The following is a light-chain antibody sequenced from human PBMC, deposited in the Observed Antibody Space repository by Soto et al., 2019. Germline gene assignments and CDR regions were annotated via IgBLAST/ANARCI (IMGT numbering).Light chain of an antibody. V-gene: IGKV3-20*01. CDR1: QSVTTR. CDR3: QQYGGSPIT. Sequence: SVLTQSPGTLSLSPGARLTLSCRASQSVTTRLAWYQHKPGQAPTLIMSGASNRASGVPVRFSGSGSGTDFTLTITRLEPEDFALYYCQQYGGSPITFGLGTRLEIK. CDR2: GAS. J-gene: IGKJ5*01.